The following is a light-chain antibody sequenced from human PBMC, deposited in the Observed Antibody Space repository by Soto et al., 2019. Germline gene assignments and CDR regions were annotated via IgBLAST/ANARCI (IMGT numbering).Light chain of an antibody. CDR3: EQYNCYPT. CDR1: QSISSW. J-gene: IGKJ1*01. V-gene: IGKV1-5*01. Sequence: DLQMTQSPSTLSASVGDRVTITFRASQSISSWLAWYQQKPGKAPKLLIYDASSLESGVPSRFSGSRSGTAVTIAVCCLQPDDFATYLGEQYNCYPTCGQGIKVETK. CDR2: DAS.